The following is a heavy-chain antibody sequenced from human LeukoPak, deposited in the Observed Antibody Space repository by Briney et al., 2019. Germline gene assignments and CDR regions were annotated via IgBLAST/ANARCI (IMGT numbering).Heavy chain of an antibody. V-gene: IGHV4-39*01. J-gene: IGHJ4*02. Sequence: SETLSLTCTVSGGSISSTSYYWGWIRQPPGKGLEWIGSIYYSGSTYYNPSRKSRVSISVDTSKNQFSLKLSSVTAADTALYYCAKHYMGSSYYHGLDYWGQGTLVTVSS. CDR1: GGSISSTSYY. D-gene: IGHD3-10*01. CDR2: IYYSGST. CDR3: AKHYMGSSYYHGLDY.